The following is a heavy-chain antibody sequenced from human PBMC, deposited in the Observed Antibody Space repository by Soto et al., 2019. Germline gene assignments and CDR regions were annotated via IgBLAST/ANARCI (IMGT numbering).Heavy chain of an antibody. J-gene: IGHJ6*02. CDR3: AREGFYAMDV. V-gene: IGHV3-48*03. CDR1: GFTFSSYE. D-gene: IGHD2-2*01. CDR2: ISSSGETV. Sequence: SLRLSCEVSGFTFSSYEMYWVRQAPGKGLEWVAYISSSGETVYYAGSVQGRFTIPRDNAKNSLYLQMSSLGAEDTAVYYCAREGFYAMDVWGQGTTVTVSS.